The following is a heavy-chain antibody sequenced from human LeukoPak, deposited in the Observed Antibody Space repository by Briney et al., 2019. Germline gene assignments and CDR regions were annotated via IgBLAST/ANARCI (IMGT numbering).Heavy chain of an antibody. D-gene: IGHD1-26*01. Sequence: GGSLILSCAASGFTFSSYSMNWVRQAPGKGLEWVSSISSSSSYIYYADSVKGRFTISRDNAKNSLYLQMNSLRAEDTAVYYCAREGPIVGAIYWGQGTLVTVSS. CDR2: ISSSSSYI. J-gene: IGHJ4*02. V-gene: IGHV3-21*01. CDR1: GFTFSSYS. CDR3: AREGPIVGAIY.